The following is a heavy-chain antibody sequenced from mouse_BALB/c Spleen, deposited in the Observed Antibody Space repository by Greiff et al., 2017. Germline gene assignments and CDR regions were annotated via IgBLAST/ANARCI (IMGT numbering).Heavy chain of an antibody. Sequence: EVQLVESGGGLVQPGGSRKLSCAASGFTFSSYAMSWVRQTPEKRLEWVASISSGGSTYYPDSVKGRFTISRDNARNILYLQMSSLRSEDTAMYYCARATASWFAYWGQGTLVTVSA. J-gene: IGHJ3*01. CDR3: ARATASWFAY. CDR1: GFTFSSYA. V-gene: IGHV5-6-5*01. D-gene: IGHD1-2*01. CDR2: ISSGGST.